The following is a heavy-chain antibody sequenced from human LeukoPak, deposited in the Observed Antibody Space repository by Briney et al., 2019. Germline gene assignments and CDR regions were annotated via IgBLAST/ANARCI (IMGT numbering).Heavy chain of an antibody. CDR2: IRSSSTTI. CDR1: GFSFSSYS. Sequence: PGGSLRLSCAASGFSFSSYSMNWVRQAPGKGLEWVSYIRSSSTTISYADSVKGRFSISRDNAKNSVFLQMNSLRVEDTAVYYCARGYVSGSYYGWGQGTLVTVSS. D-gene: IGHD3-10*01. V-gene: IGHV3-48*01. CDR3: ARGYVSGSYYG. J-gene: IGHJ4*02.